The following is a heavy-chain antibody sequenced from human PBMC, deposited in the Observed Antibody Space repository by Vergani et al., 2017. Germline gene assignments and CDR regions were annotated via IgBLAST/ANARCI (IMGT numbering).Heavy chain of an antibody. CDR3: ARHDSGHYDASYYGLDV. J-gene: IGHJ6*02. Sequence: QLQLQESGPGLVKPSATLSLTCSVSGASIRSSSHFWGWLRQTPGKGLEWIGSIYYTGSAYYNPSLKSRVSISVDASKNQFSLKLSSVTAADSAVYYCARHDSGHYDASYYGLDVWGQGTTVTVSS. D-gene: IGHD3-16*01. CDR1: GASIRSSSHF. V-gene: IGHV4-39*01. CDR2: IYYTGSA.